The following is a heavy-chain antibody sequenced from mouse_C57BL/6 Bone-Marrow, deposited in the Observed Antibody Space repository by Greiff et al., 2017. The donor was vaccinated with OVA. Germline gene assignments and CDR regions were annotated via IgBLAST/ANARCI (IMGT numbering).Heavy chain of an antibody. CDR3: AKNGYYGSSYGYFDV. V-gene: IGHV2-5*01. D-gene: IGHD1-1*01. CDR1: GFSLTSYG. J-gene: IGHJ1*03. Sequence: QVQLKESGPGLVQPSQSLSITCTVSGFSLTSYGVHWVRQSPGKGLEWMGVIWRGGSTDYNAAFMSRLSITKDNSKSQVFFKMNSLQADDTAIYYCAKNGYYGSSYGYFDVWGTGTTVTVSS. CDR2: IWRGGST.